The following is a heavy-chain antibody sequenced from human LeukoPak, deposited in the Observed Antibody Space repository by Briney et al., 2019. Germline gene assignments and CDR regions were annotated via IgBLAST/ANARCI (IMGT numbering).Heavy chain of an antibody. J-gene: IGHJ3*02. V-gene: IGHV5-51*01. D-gene: IGHD3-10*01. Sequence: GESLKISCKGSGYTFTTYSIGWVRQLHGKGLEWIRIIYPGDSDTTYSPSFQGQVKISSDKSTTTAYLQWSSLKASDTAMYYCARRITVVRGTGAFDIWGQGAMVTVSS. CDR2: IYPGDSDT. CDR1: GYTFTTYS. CDR3: ARRITVVRGTGAFDI.